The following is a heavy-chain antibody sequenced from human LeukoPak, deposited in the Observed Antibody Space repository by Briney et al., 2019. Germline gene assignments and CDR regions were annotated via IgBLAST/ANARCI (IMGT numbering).Heavy chain of an antibody. D-gene: IGHD3-9*01. CDR2: IFSGGST. J-gene: IGHJ6*03. CDR1: GFTVSSNY. Sequence: GGSLRLSCAASGFTVSSNYMSWVRQAPGKGLEWVSVIFSGGSTFYADSVKGRFTISRDNSKNTLYLQMNSLRAEDTAVYYCARGTQYYDILTGYPRYMDVWGKGTTVTISS. CDR3: ARGTQYYDILTGYPRYMDV. V-gene: IGHV3-66*01.